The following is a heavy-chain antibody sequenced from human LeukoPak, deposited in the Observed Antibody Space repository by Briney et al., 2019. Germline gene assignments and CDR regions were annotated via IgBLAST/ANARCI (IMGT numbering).Heavy chain of an antibody. D-gene: IGHD2-2*01. CDR3: ATGMLVVPAALSAYYTKGMDA. Sequence: ASVKVSCKVSGYTLTELSMHWVRQAPGKGLEWMGGFDPEDGETIYAQKFQGRVTMTEDTSTDTAYMELSSLRSEDTAVYYCATGMLVVPAALSAYYTKGMDAGGKGTTVTAS. CDR2: FDPEDGET. V-gene: IGHV1-24*01. CDR1: GYTLTELS. J-gene: IGHJ6*03.